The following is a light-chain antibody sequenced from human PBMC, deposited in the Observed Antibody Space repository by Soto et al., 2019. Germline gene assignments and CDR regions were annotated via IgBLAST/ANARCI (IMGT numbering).Light chain of an antibody. J-gene: IGKJ1*01. Sequence: EIVLTQSPGTLSLSPGERATVSCRASQSVSGSYLAWYQQKPGQVPRLLIYGAFNRADGIPDRSSGSGSGTDFTLTINRLEPEDFAVYYCQQYSVSPRTFGQGTKVDIK. CDR3: QQYSVSPRT. CDR1: QSVSGSY. CDR2: GAF. V-gene: IGKV3-20*01.